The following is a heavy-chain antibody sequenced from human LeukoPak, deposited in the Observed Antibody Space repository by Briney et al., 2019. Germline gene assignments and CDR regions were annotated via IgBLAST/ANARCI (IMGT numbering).Heavy chain of an antibody. J-gene: IGHJ4*02. CDR1: GYTFTGYY. CDR2: INPNSGGT. V-gene: IGHV1-2*02. Sequence: SVKVSCKASGYTFTGYYMHWVRQAPGQGLEWMGWINPNSGGTNYAQKFQGRVTMDRDTSISTAYMERSRLRFDDTAVFYCARAHAIGYEGTTWASDYWGQGTLVTVSS. D-gene: IGHD1-7*01. CDR3: ARAHAIGYEGTTWASDY.